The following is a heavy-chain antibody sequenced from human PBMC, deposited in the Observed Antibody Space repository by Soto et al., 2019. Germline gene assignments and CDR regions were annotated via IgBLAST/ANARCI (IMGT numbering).Heavy chain of an antibody. CDR3: ARVGVSSSSSRGPTYYYGMDV. CDR2: INPNGGST. V-gene: IGHV1-46*01. D-gene: IGHD6-6*01. Sequence: ASVKVSCKASGYIFTSHYMHWVRQAPGQGPEWMGVINPNGGSTNYAQKVQGRVSMTTDTSTSTAYMELSSLRSDDTAVYYCARVGVSSSSSRGPTYYYGMDVWGQGTTVTVSS. J-gene: IGHJ6*02. CDR1: GYIFTSHY.